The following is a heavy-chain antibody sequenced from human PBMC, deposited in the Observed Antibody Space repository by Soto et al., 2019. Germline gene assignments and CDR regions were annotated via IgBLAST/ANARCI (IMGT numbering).Heavy chain of an antibody. CDR3: ASSVMITFGGVIVIPEGFDY. Sequence: EVQLLESGGGLVQPGGSLRLSCAASGFTFSSYAMSWVRQAPGKGLEWVSAISGSGGSTYYADSVKGRFTISRDNSKNTLYLKMNSLRAEDTAVYYCASSVMITFGGVIVIPEGFDYWGQGTLVTVSS. CDR2: ISGSGGST. D-gene: IGHD3-16*02. J-gene: IGHJ4*02. V-gene: IGHV3-23*01. CDR1: GFTFSSYA.